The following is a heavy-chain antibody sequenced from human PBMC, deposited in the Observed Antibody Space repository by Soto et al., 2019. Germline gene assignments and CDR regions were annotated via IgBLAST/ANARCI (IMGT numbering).Heavy chain of an antibody. V-gene: IGHV3-9*01. J-gene: IGHJ4*02. CDR3: AKDIGQQWNY. CDR1: GFTFDDYA. CDR2: ISWNSGSI. Sequence: PGGSLRLSCAASGFTFDDYAMHWVRQAPGKGLEWVSGISWNSGSIGYADSVKGRFTISRDNAKNSLYLQMNSLRAEDTALYYCAKDIGQQWNYWGQGTLVTVSS. D-gene: IGHD6-19*01.